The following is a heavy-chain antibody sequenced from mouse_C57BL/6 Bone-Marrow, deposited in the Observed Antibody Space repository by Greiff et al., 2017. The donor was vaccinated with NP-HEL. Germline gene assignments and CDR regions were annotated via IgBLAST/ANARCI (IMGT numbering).Heavy chain of an antibody. CDR2: IYPRSGNT. CDR3: ARRNYGSSGLDY. Sequence: QVQLQQSGAELAGPGASVKLSCKASGYTFTSYGISWVKQRTGQGLEWIGEIYPRSGNTYYNEKFKGKATLTADKSSSTAYMELRSLTSEDSAVYFCARRNYGSSGLDYWGQGTTLTVSS. J-gene: IGHJ2*01. D-gene: IGHD1-1*01. CDR1: GYTFTSYG. V-gene: IGHV1-81*01.